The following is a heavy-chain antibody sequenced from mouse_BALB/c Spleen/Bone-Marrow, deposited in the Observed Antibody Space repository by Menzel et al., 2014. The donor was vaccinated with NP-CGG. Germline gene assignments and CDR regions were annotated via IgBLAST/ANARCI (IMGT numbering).Heavy chain of an antibody. V-gene: IGHV14-3*02. CDR1: GFNIKDTY. J-gene: IGHJ2*01. D-gene: IGHD1-2*01. CDR2: IDPANGNT. Sequence: VQLQQSGAELVKPGASVKLSCTASGFNIKDTYMHWAKQRPEQGLEWIGRIDPANGNTKYDPKFQGKATITADTSSNTAYLQLSSLTSEDTAVYYCARYYYGYYFGYWGQGTTLTVSS. CDR3: ARYYYGYYFGY.